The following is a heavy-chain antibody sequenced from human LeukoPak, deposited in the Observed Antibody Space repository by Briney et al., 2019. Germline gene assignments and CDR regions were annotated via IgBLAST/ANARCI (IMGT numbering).Heavy chain of an antibody. J-gene: IGHJ4*02. Sequence: GGSLRLSCAASGFTFDDYAMHWVRQAPGKGLEWASLISWHGGSSYYADSVKGRFTISRDNSKNSLYLQMNSLRAEDTALYYCAKDSVAVTGTGNIDYWGQGTLVTVSS. CDR1: GFTFDDYA. CDR3: AKDSVAVTGTGNIDY. V-gene: IGHV3-43D*03. D-gene: IGHD6-19*01. CDR2: ISWHGGSS.